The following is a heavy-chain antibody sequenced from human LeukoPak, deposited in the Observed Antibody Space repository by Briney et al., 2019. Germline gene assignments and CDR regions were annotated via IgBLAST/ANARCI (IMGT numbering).Heavy chain of an antibody. CDR3: ARSRGTYFDY. Sequence: ASVKVSCKASGYTFTNYYIHWVRQAPGQGLERMGMINPSGGSTIYTQKFQARVTVTRDTSTSTVYMELSSLRSEDTAVYYCARSRGTYFDYWGQGTLVTVSS. J-gene: IGHJ4*02. CDR1: GYTFTNYY. CDR2: INPSGGST. D-gene: IGHD1-26*01. V-gene: IGHV1-46*01.